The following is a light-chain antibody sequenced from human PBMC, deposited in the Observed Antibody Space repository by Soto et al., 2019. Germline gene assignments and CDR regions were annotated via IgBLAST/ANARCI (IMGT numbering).Light chain of an antibody. Sequence: QPVLTQPPSASGTPGQRVTISCSGSSSNIGSNYVYWYQQLPGTAPKLLIYRNTQRPSGVPDRFSASKSGTSASLAISGLRSEDETDYYCAAWDDSLSGLVFGTGTKLTVL. CDR1: SSNIGSNY. V-gene: IGLV1-47*01. CDR3: AAWDDSLSGLV. J-gene: IGLJ1*01. CDR2: RNT.